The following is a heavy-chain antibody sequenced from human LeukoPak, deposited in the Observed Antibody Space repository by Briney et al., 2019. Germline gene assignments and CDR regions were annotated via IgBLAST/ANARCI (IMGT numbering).Heavy chain of an antibody. V-gene: IGHV3-33*01. Sequence: QTGGSLRLSCAASGFTFSSYGMHWVRQAPGKGLEWVAVIWYDGSNKYYADSVKGRFTISRDNSKNTLYLQMNSLRAEDTAVYYCARDRSDYGATDYFDYWGQGTLVTVSS. CDR1: GFTFSSYG. CDR3: ARDRSDYGATDYFDY. D-gene: IGHD4-17*01. CDR2: IWYDGSNK. J-gene: IGHJ4*02.